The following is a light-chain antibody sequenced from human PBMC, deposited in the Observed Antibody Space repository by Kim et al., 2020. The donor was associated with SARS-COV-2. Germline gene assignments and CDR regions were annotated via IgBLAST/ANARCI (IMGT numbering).Light chain of an antibody. CDR2: KDS. CDR3: QSADSSGTY. CDR1: ALPKQY. V-gene: IGLV3-25*03. Sequence: SYELTQPPSVSVSPGQTARITCSGDALPKQYAYWYQQKPGQAPVLVIYKDSERPSGIPERFSGSSSGTTVTLTISGVQAEDEADYYCQSADSSGTYIGTGTKVTVL. J-gene: IGLJ1*01.